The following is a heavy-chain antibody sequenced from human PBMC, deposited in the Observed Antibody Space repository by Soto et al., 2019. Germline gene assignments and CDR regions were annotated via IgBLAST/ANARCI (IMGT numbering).Heavy chain of an antibody. CDR3: ARDHDPGWHPRSYGPGFDP. J-gene: IGHJ5*02. V-gene: IGHV1-2*04. D-gene: IGHD5-18*01. CDR2: INPNSGGT. Sequence: ASVKVSCKASGYTFTSYYMHWVRQAPGQGLEWMGIINPNSGGTNYAQKFQGWVTMTRDTSISTAYMELSRLRSDDTAVYYCARDHDPGWHPRSYGPGFDPWGQGTLVTVSS. CDR1: GYTFTSYY.